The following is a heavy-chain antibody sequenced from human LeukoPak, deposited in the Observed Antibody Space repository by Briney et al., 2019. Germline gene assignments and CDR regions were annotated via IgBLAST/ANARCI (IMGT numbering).Heavy chain of an antibody. J-gene: IGHJ4*02. CDR2: IYHSGST. CDR1: GGYISTGNW. Sequence: SVTLSLTCAVSGGYISTGNWWSWVRQPPGKGLEWIGEIYHSGSTNYNPSLKSRVTISVDKSKNQFSLILNSVTAADTAVYYCARGGGSYRPLDYSGQGTLVIVSS. V-gene: IGHV4-4*02. CDR3: ARGGGSYRPLDY. D-gene: IGHD3-16*02.